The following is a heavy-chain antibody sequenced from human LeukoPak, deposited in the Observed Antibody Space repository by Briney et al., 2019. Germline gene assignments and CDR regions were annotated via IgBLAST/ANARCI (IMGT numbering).Heavy chain of an antibody. D-gene: IGHD2-2*01. CDR1: GFAFDEHG. J-gene: IGHJ4*02. V-gene: IGHV3-20*04. CDR3: ARAPITSPFYFDY. CDR2: INWSGGST. Sequence: GGFLRLSCTASGFAFDEHGMSWVRQVPGKGLEWVSGINWSGGSTGYADPLRGRFTISRDNAKNSLYLQMDSLRAEDTALYYCARAPITSPFYFDYWGQGTLVTVSS.